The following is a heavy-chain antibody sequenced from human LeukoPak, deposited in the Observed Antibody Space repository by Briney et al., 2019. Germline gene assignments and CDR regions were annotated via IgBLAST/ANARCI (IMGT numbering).Heavy chain of an antibody. Sequence: SETLSLTCTVSGGSISSYYWSWIRQPPGKGLEWIGYIYYSGSTNNNPSLKSRVTMSVDTSKNQFTLKLTSVTAADTAVYYCARDRDYYDSSGNFDSWGQGTLVTVSS. CDR1: GGSISSYY. J-gene: IGHJ4*02. CDR3: ARDRDYYDSSGNFDS. CDR2: IYYSGST. D-gene: IGHD3-22*01. V-gene: IGHV4-59*12.